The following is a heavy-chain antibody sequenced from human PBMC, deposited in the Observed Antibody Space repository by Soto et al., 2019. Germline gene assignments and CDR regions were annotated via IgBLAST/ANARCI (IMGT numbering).Heavy chain of an antibody. CDR1: GGTISSHA. CDR3: ARVISSPNYYSYGMDV. Sequence: QVQLVQSGAEVKKPGSSVKVSCRASGGTISSHAVSWVRQAPGQGLEWMGVIIPLLGTPKYAQKFQGRVTITADDSARAAYMELSSLRSEDTAVYYCARVISSPNYYSYGMDVWGQGTTLTVSS. CDR2: IIPLLGTP. V-gene: IGHV1-69*01. D-gene: IGHD6-6*01. J-gene: IGHJ6*02.